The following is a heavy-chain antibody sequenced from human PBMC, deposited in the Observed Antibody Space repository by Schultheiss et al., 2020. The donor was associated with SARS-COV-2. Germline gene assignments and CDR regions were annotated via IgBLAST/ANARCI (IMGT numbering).Heavy chain of an antibody. CDR3: ATSQRGYTYDY. CDR1: GGSISSGDYY. D-gene: IGHD5-18*01. CDR2: IYYSGST. V-gene: IGHV4-30-4*01. Sequence: SETLSLTCTVSGGSISSGDYYWSWIRQPPGKGLEWIGYIYYSGSTYYNPSLKSRVTISVDTSKNQFSLKLSSVTAADTAVYYCATSQRGYTYDYWGQGTLVTVSS. J-gene: IGHJ4*02.